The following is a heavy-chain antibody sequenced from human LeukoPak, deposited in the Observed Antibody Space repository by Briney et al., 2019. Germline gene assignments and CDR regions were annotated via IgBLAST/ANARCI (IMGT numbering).Heavy chain of an antibody. CDR1: GYTFTGYY. CDR3: ARALEEDTPWGLDWFDP. J-gene: IGHJ5*02. Sequence: ASVKVSCKASGYTFTGYYMHWVRQAPGQGLEWMGWINPNSGGTNYAQKFQGRVTMTRDTSISTAYMELSRLRSDDTAVYYCARALEEDTPWGLDWFDPWGQGTLVTVSS. D-gene: IGHD2-15*01. V-gene: IGHV1-2*02. CDR2: INPNSGGT.